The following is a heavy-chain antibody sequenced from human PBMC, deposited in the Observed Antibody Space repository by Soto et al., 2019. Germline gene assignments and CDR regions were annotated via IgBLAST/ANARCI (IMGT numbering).Heavy chain of an antibody. D-gene: IGHD2-15*01. CDR3: ARDRYCSGGSCPLQDAFDI. Sequence: ASVKVSCKASGYTFTSYGISWVRQAPGQGLEWMGWISAYNGNTNYAQKLQGRVTMTTDTSTSTAYMELRSLRSDDTAVYYCARDRYCSGGSCPLQDAFDIWGQGTMVTVSS. CDR1: GYTFTSYG. V-gene: IGHV1-18*01. J-gene: IGHJ3*02. CDR2: ISAYNGNT.